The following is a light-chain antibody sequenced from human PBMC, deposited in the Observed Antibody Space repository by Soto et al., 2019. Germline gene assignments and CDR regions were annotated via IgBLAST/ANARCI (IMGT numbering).Light chain of an antibody. CDR1: PSVSSN. J-gene: IGKJ1*01. CDR3: QQYNNWPLWT. V-gene: IGKV3-15*01. Sequence: EIVMTQSPATLSVSPGERATLSCRASPSVSSNLAWYQQKPGQAPRLLIYGASTRSNGIPARFSGSGSGTEISLTISSLQSEDFAVYYCQQYNNWPLWTFGQGTKVEIK. CDR2: GAS.